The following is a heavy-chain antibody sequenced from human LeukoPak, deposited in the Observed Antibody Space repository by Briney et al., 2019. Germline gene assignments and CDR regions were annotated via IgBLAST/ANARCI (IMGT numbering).Heavy chain of an antibody. J-gene: IGHJ6*02. CDR3: NAYSGYDYYYYGMDV. CDR2: IRSKANSYAT. V-gene: IGHV3-73*01. D-gene: IGHD5-12*01. Sequence: RGSLRLSCAASGFTFSGSAMHWVRQASGKGLEWVGRIRSKANSYATAYAASVKGRFTISRDDSKNTAYLQMNSLKTEDTAVYYCNAYSGYDYYYYGMDVWGQGTTVTVSS. CDR1: GFTFSGSA.